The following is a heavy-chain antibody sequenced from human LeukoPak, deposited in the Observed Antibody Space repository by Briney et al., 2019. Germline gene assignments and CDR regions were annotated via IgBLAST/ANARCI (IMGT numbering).Heavy chain of an antibody. D-gene: IGHD2-21*02. Sequence: SETLSLTCAVYGGSFSGYYWSWIRQPPGKGLEWIGEINHSGSTNYNPSLKSRVTISVDTSKNQFSLKLSSVTAADTAVYYCASPPFCGGDCSQAMDVWGKGTRSPSP. CDR1: GGSFSGYY. V-gene: IGHV4-34*01. J-gene: IGHJ6*03. CDR2: INHSGST. CDR3: ASPPFCGGDCSQAMDV.